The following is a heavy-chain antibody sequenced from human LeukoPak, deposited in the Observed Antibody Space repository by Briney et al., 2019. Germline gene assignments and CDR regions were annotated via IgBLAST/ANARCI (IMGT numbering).Heavy chain of an antibody. J-gene: IGHJ4*02. V-gene: IGHV5-51*01. CDR1: GYRFTSYW. D-gene: IGHD4-17*01. Sequence: GESLKISCQGSGYRFTSYWIGWVRQIPGKSLEWMGIIYPGDSDTKYSPSFQGQVTISADKSISTTYLQWSSLKASDTAMYYCARRSTMTTIDYWGQGTLVTVSS. CDR2: IYPGDSDT. CDR3: ARRSTMTTIDY.